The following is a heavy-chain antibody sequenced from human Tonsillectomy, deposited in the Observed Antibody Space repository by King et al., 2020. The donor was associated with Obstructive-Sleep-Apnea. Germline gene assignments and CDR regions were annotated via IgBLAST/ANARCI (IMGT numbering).Heavy chain of an antibody. V-gene: IGHV3-33*06. Sequence: VQLVESGGGVVQPGRSLRLSCAASGFTFSSYGMHWVRQAPGKGLEWVAVIWYDGSNKYYADSVKGRFTISRDNSKNTLYLQMNSLRAEETAVYYCAKARDTAMVYFDYWGQGTLVTVSS. J-gene: IGHJ4*02. CDR3: AKARDTAMVYFDY. CDR1: GFTFSSYG. D-gene: IGHD5-18*01. CDR2: IWYDGSNK.